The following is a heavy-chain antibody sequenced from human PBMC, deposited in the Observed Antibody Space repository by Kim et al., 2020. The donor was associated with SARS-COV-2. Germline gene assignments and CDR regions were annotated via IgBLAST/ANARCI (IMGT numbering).Heavy chain of an antibody. V-gene: IGHV3-21*01. Sequence: ADSVKGRFTIARDNAKNSLYLQMNSLRAEDTAVYYCARTPHMYSGSYYGYWGQGTLVTVSS. CDR3: ARTPHMYSGSYYGY. D-gene: IGHD1-26*01. J-gene: IGHJ4*02.